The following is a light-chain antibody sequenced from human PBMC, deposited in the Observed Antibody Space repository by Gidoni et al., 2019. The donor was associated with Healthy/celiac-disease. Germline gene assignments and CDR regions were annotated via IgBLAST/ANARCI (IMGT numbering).Light chain of an antibody. Sequence: SALTPPASVSGSPAQSITISCTGTRTAVGRYNLFSWYQQHPGKAHNRRIYEGSKRPSGVSKRVSGSKYGNTDSLTISGLKAEDEADYYCCAYAGSSTLVFGTGTKVTVL. CDR1: RTAVGRYNL. CDR3: CAYAGSSTLV. V-gene: IGLV2-23*01. J-gene: IGLJ1*01. CDR2: EGS.